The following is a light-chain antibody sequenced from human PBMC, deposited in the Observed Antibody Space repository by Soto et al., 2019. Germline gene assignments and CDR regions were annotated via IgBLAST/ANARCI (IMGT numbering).Light chain of an antibody. CDR3: LLSDGDTHV. V-gene: IGLV7-43*01. CDR1: TGAVTSDSY. Sequence: QAVVTQEPSLTVSPGGTVTLTCASSTGAVTSDSYPSWFQQKPGQAPRALIYTISNKHSWTPARFSGSLLGGKAALTLSDVQPEDESAYFTLLSDGDTHVFRPGTKVTVL. J-gene: IGLJ1*01. CDR2: TIS.